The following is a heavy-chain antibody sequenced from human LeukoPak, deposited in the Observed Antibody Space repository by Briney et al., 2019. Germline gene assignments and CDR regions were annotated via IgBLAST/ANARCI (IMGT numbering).Heavy chain of an antibody. J-gene: IGHJ4*02. CDR3: ARTLLWFGEFGFDY. CDR2: INPSGGST. Sequence: ASVKVSCKASGYTFTSYYMHWVRQAPGQGLEWMGIINPSGGSTSYAQKFQGRVTMTRDTSISTAYMELSRLRSDDTAVYYCARTLLWFGEFGFDYWGQGTLVTVSS. CDR1: GYTFTSYY. D-gene: IGHD3-10*01. V-gene: IGHV1-46*01.